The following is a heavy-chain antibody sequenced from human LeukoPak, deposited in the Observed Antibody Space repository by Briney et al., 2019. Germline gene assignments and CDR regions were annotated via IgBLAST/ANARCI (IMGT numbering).Heavy chain of an antibody. J-gene: IGHJ4*02. CDR2: MNPNSGNT. D-gene: IGHD3-10*01. Sequence: ASVKVSCKASGYTFTSYDINWVRQVTGQGLEWMGWMNPNSGNTGYAQKFQGRVTMTRNTSISTAYMELSSLRSEDTAVYYCARGGSGSYYNGDDYWGQGTLVTVSS. CDR3: ARGGSGSYYNGDDY. CDR1: GYTFTSYD. V-gene: IGHV1-8*01.